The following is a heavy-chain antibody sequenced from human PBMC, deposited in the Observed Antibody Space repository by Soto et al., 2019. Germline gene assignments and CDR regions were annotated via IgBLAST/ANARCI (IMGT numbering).Heavy chain of an antibody. V-gene: IGHV1-24*01. Sequence: SVKVCCRVSGYTLIELSRHWVRQAPGKGLEWMGGFDPEDGETIYAQKFQGRVTMTEDTSTDTAYMELSSLRSEDTAVYYCATVLLWFGELTPRDYYFDYWGQGTLATVSS. CDR3: ATVLLWFGELTPRDYYFDY. D-gene: IGHD3-10*01. CDR2: FDPEDGET. CDR1: GYTLIELS. J-gene: IGHJ4*02.